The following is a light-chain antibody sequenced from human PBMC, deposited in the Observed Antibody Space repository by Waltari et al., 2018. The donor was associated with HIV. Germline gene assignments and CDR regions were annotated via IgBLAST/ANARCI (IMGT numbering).Light chain of an antibody. J-gene: IGLJ1*01. CDR3: CSCPRSGIRYV. CDR1: SSNVVSDDL. CDR2: EVT. V-gene: IGLV2-23*02. Sequence: QSALTQSASGSGSPGQSITISCTGTSSNVVSDDLVSWYQQHPGEAPKLIIYEVTKRPSGVSNRFSGSKSGNTASLTISGLQAEDEADYYCCSCPRSGIRYVFGTGTKVTVL.